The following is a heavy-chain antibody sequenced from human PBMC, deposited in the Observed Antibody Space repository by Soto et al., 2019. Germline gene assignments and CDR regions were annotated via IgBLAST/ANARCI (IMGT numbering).Heavy chain of an antibody. Sequence: PSQTLSLTCVGSGDTVSSNSVAWNWVRQSPSRGLEWLGRTYYRSRWYSDYAVSVRSRRDINADTSKNQLSLQLNSVTPEDTAVYYCARSEEDSDYYYYRMDGRGQGTTGIVS. V-gene: IGHV6-1*01. CDR3: ARSEEDSDYYYYRMDG. CDR1: GDTVSSNSVA. J-gene: IGHJ6*02. D-gene: IGHD2-15*01. CDR2: TYYRSRWYS.